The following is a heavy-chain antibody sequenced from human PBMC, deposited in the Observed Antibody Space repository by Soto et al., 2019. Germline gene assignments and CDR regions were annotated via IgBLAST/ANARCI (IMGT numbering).Heavy chain of an antibody. V-gene: IGHV3-21*01. Sequence: EVQLVESGGGLVKPGGSLRLSCAASGFTFSSYSMNWVRQAPGKGLEWVSSISSSSSYIYYADSVKGRFTISRDNAKNSLYLQMNSLRAEDTAVYYCARDGRVVTAAFDIWGQGTMVTVSS. J-gene: IGHJ3*02. CDR1: GFTFSSYS. CDR2: ISSSSSYI. CDR3: ARDGRVVTAAFDI. D-gene: IGHD3-3*01.